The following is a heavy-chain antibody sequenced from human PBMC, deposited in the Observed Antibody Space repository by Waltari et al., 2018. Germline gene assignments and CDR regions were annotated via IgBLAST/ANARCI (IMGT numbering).Heavy chain of an antibody. J-gene: IGHJ4*02. D-gene: IGHD2-21*01. V-gene: IGHV1-69*05. Sequence: QVQPVQSGAEVKKPGSSVKVSCKASGGTFSSYAISWVRQAPGQGLEWLGGSSPSFGTANYAQKFQGSVTVTTDDATSTAVMELSSLRSEDTAVYYCARDHDLGGALGYWGQGTLVTVSS. CDR3: ARDHDLGGALGY. CDR1: GGTFSSYA. CDR2: SSPSFGTA.